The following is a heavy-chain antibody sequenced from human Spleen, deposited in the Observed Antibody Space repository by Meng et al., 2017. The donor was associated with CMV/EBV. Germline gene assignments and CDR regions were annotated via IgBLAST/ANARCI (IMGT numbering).Heavy chain of an antibody. CDR2: ISAYNGNT. CDR1: GYTFTSYG. CDR3: ARDGLLEWLKDY. D-gene: IGHD3-3*01. V-gene: IGHV1-18*01. J-gene: IGHJ4*02. Sequence: QFPRAQAGAEVKKPGASVKVSCKASGYTFTSYGISWVRQAPGQGLEWMGWISAYNGNTNYAQKLQGRVTMTTDTSTSTAYMELRSLRSDDTAVYYCARDGLLEWLKDYWGQGTLVTVSS.